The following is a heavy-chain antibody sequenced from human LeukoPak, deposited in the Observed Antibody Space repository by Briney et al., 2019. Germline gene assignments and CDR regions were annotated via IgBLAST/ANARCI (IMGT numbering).Heavy chain of an antibody. CDR1: KFIFSSYE. Sequence: GSLILSCAASKFIFSSYEMNWVRQAPGKGLEWVSYISCSGSTKYYADSVKGRFTISRDNAKNSLYLQMNSLRAEDTAVYYCARPGRGYSGDEGYWGQGTLVTVSS. V-gene: IGHV3-48*03. CDR2: ISCSGSTK. CDR3: ARPGRGYSGDEGY. D-gene: IGHD5-12*01. J-gene: IGHJ4*02.